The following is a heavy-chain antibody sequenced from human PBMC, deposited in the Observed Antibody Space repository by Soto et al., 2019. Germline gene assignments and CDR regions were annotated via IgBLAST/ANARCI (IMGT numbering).Heavy chain of an antibody. CDR2: IWYDGSNK. D-gene: IGHD3-16*01. CDR3: ARENYIWENDAFDI. V-gene: IGHV3-33*08. Sequence: PGGSLRLSCAASGFTFSSYAMSWVRQAPGKGLEWVAVIWYDGSNKYYADSVKGRFTISRDNSKNTLYLQMNSLRAEDTAVYYCARENYIWENDAFDIWGQGTMVTVSS. CDR1: GFTFSSYA. J-gene: IGHJ3*02.